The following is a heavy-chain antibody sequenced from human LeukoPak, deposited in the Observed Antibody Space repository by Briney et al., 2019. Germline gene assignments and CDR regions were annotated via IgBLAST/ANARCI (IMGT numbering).Heavy chain of an antibody. CDR3: ARWYGSGSYYNVGFDP. V-gene: IGHV3-11*03. Sequence: GGSLRLSCAASGFTFSDYYMSWIRQAPGKGLEWVSYISSSSSYTNYADSVKGRFTISRDNVKNSLYLQMNSLRAEDTAVYYCARWYGSGSYYNVGFDPWGQGTLVTVSS. J-gene: IGHJ5*02. D-gene: IGHD3-10*01. CDR2: ISSSSSYT. CDR1: GFTFSDYY.